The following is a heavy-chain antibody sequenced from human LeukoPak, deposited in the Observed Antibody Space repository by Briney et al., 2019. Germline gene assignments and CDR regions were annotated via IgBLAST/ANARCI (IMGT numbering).Heavy chain of an antibody. D-gene: IGHD5-12*01. J-gene: IGHJ4*02. CDR3: AKDGAWLRFDD. V-gene: IGHV3-23*01. Sequence: GGSLRLSCAASGFTFSSYAMNWVRQAPGKGLEWVSGISPGGPTYYADSVKGRFTISRDDSKNTLYLQMKNLRAEDTAVYYCAKDGAWLRFDDWGQGILVSVSS. CDR2: ISPGGPT. CDR1: GFTFSSYA.